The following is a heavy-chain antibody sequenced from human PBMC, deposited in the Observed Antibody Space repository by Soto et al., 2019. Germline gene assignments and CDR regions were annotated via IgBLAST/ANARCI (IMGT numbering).Heavy chain of an antibody. CDR2: VYHSGSG. D-gene: IGHD3-22*01. V-gene: IGHV4-61*01. CDR3: ARDSSGRFEY. CDR1: GASVTSGSYY. J-gene: IGHJ4*02. Sequence: QVHLQESGPGLLKPSETLSLTCTVSGASVTSGSYYWTWIRQPPRKGLEWIGYVYHSGSGNYNGSLKSRVSISVDTSKNQFFLKVNSVTAADTAVYYCARDSSGRFEYWGQGALVTVSS.